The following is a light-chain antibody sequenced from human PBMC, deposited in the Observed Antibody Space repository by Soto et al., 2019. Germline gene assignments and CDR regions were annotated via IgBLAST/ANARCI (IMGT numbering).Light chain of an antibody. V-gene: IGKV1-33*01. CDR3: QQYDSLPFT. Sequence: DIQMTQSPSSLSASVGDSVAITCRASQDISNFLNWHQQTPGKAPKLLTYDASDLETVVPSRFSGTGSGTDFTFTISNVQPEDTATYYCQQYDSLPFTFGPGTKVEIK. CDR1: QDISNF. CDR2: DAS. J-gene: IGKJ3*01.